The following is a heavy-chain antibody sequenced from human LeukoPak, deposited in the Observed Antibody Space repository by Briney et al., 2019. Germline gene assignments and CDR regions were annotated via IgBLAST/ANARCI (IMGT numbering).Heavy chain of an antibody. V-gene: IGHV3-48*01. CDR2: ISSSSSTI. CDR3: ARDSGQYCSGGSCNFDY. CDR1: GFTFSSYS. D-gene: IGHD2-15*01. Sequence: QPGGSLRLSCAASGFTFSSYSMNWVRQAPGKGLEWVSYISSSSSTIYYADPVKGRFTISRDNAKNSLYLQMNSLRAEDTAVYYCARDSGQYCSGGSCNFDYWGQGTLVTVSS. J-gene: IGHJ4*02.